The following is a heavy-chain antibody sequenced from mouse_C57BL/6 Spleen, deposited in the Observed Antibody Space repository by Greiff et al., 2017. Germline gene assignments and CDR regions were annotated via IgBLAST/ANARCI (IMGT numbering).Heavy chain of an antibody. J-gene: IGHJ4*01. Sequence: QVTLKVSGPGILQPSQTLSLTCSFSGFSLSTFGMGVGWIRQPSGKGLEWLAHIWWDDDKYYNPALKSRLTISKDTSKNLVFLKIANVDTADTATYYCARMVTTVYYYAMDYWGQGTSVTVSS. CDR2: IWWDDDK. D-gene: IGHD2-2*01. CDR1: GFSLSTFGMG. CDR3: ARMVTTVYYYAMDY. V-gene: IGHV8-8*01.